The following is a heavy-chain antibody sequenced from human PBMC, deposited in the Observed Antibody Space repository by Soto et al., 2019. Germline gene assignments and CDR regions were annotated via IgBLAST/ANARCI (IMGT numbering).Heavy chain of an antibody. J-gene: IGHJ4*02. CDR2: IRAQGGKK. CDR3: AKENGYSSTWFEFDY. Sequence: PGGSLRLSCAASGFTFSYFSMNWVRQAPGKGLKWVSNIRAQGGKKGYVDSVKGRFTISRDNSKNTLYLQMNSLRAEDTAVYYCAKENGYSSTWFEFDYWGQGTLVTVSS. D-gene: IGHD6-13*01. CDR1: GFTFSYFS. V-gene: IGHV3-7*05.